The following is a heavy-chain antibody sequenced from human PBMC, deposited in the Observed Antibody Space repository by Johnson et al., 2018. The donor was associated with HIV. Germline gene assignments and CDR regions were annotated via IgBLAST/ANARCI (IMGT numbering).Heavy chain of an antibody. CDR2: IYWNGGRT. D-gene: IGHD3-10*01. CDR1: GFTFDDYG. Sequence: VQLVESGGGLVQPGRSLRLSCAASGFTFDDYGMSWVRQAPGKGLEWVSGIYWNGGRTVYAASVKGRFTISRDNAKNSLYLQMNSLRAEDTALYYCARFENTLSYAFDIWGQGTMVTVSS. V-gene: IGHV3-20*04. J-gene: IGHJ3*02. CDR3: ARFENTLSYAFDI.